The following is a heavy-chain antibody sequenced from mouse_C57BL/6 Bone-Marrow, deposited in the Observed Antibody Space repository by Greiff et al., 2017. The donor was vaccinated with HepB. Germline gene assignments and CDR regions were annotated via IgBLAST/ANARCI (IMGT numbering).Heavy chain of an antibody. V-gene: IGHV1-39*01. D-gene: IGHD1-1*01. CDR1: GYSFTDYN. Sequence: EVKLQESGPELVKPGASVKISCKASGYSFTDYNMNWVKQSHGKSLEWIGVINPNYGTTSYNQKFKGKATLTVDQSSSTAYMQLNSLTSEDAAVYYCARNYGSSTDFGYWGQSTTLSVS. J-gene: IGHJ2*01. CDR2: INPNYGTT. CDR3: ARNYGSSTDFGY.